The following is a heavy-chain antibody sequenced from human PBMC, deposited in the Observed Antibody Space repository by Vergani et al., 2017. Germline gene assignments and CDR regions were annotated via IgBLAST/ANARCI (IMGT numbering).Heavy chain of an antibody. J-gene: IGHJ6*03. Sequence: QVQLVQSGSELKKPGASVKVSCKASGYTFTSYAMNWVRQAPGQGLEWMGWINTNTGNPTYAQGFTGRFVFSLDTAVSTVYLQISSLKAEDTAVYYCARDLRDIVVVPAAYSDYYYYYYMDVWGKGTTVTVSS. CDR2: INTNTGNP. CDR1: GYTFTSYA. V-gene: IGHV7-4-1*02. D-gene: IGHD2-2*01. CDR3: ARDLRDIVVVPAAYSDYYYYYYMDV.